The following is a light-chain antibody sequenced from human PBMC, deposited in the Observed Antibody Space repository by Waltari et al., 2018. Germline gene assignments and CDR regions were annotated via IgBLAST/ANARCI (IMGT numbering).Light chain of an antibody. CDR3: SSYTGANTLGV. J-gene: IGLJ3*02. V-gene: IGLV2-14*01. CDR1: SSNIGGYNY. Sequence: QSALTQPASVSGSPGPSIAISCTGSSSNIGGYNYVSWYQHHPGKSPRLIIYEVSNRPSGVSNRFSGSKSANTASLTISGLQAEDEAYYYCSSYTGANTLGVFGGGTKLTVL. CDR2: EVS.